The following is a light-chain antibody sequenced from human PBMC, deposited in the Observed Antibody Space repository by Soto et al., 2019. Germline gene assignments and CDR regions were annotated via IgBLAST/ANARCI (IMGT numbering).Light chain of an antibody. CDR1: QTISNW. V-gene: IGKV1-5*03. Sequence: DIQMTQYPSTLSASVGDRFTITCMASQTISNWLAWYQQRPGKAPKLLIYKASSLESGVTSRFSGSGSGTEFTLAISSLQPDDFATYYCQPYINYPWTVGQGTKVEIK. J-gene: IGKJ1*01. CDR2: KAS. CDR3: QPYINYPWT.